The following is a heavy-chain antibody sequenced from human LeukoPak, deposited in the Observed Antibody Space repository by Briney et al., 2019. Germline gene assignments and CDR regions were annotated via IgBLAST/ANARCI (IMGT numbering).Heavy chain of an antibody. Sequence: GRSLRLPCAASGFTFSSYGMHWVRQAPGKGLEWVAVIWYDGSNKYYADSVEGRFTISRGNSKNTLYLQMNSLRAEDTAVYYCARTSILGYCSGGSCYEEGFDYWGQGTLVTVSS. CDR2: IWYDGSNK. D-gene: IGHD2-15*01. CDR3: ARTSILGYCSGGSCYEEGFDY. J-gene: IGHJ4*02. V-gene: IGHV3-33*01. CDR1: GFTFSSYG.